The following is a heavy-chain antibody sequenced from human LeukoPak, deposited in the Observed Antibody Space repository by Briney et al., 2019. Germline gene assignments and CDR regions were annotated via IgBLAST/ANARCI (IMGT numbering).Heavy chain of an antibody. CDR1: GGSISSGGYY. D-gene: IGHD5-24*01. V-gene: IGHV4-31*03. J-gene: IGHJ4*02. Sequence: SETLSLTCTVSGGSISSGGYYWSWIRQHPGKGLEWIGYIYYSGSTYYNPSLKSRVTISVDTSKNQFSLKLSSVTAADTAVYYCARGWLLKSERYFDYWGQGALVTVSS. CDR3: ARGWLLKSERYFDY. CDR2: IYYSGST.